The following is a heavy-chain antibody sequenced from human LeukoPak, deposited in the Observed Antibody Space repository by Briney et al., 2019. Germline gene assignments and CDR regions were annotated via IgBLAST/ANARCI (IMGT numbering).Heavy chain of an antibody. CDR2: IYYSGST. Sequence: PSETLSLTCTVSGGSISISSYYWGWIRQPPGKGLEWIGSIYYSGSTYYNPSLKSRVTISVDTSKNQFSLKLSSVTAADTAVYYCARYPYGSGTNWYFDLWGRGTLSLSPQ. CDR3: ARYPYGSGTNWYFDL. CDR1: GGSISISSYY. V-gene: IGHV4-39*01. J-gene: IGHJ2*01. D-gene: IGHD3-10*01.